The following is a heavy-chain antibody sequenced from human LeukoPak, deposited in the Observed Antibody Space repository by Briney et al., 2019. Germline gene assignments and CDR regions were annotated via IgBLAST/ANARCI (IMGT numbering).Heavy chain of an antibody. CDR3: ARGGVVGATYFDY. CDR2: INPNSGGT. CDR1: GYTFTTRD. Sequence: ASVKVSCKASGYTFTTRDINWVRQATGQGLEWLGWINPNSGGTNYAQKFQGWVTMTRDTSISTAYMELSRLRSDDTAVYYCARGGVVGATYFDYWGQGTLVTVSS. V-gene: IGHV1-2*04. D-gene: IGHD1-26*01. J-gene: IGHJ4*02.